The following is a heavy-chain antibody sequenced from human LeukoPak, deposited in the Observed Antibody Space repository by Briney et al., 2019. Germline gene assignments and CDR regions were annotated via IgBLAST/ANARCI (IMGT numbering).Heavy chain of an antibody. CDR3: ARGRWLANFDY. D-gene: IGHD5-24*01. CDR2: SIPIFGTS. J-gene: IGHJ4*02. V-gene: IGHV1-69*05. Sequence: GASVKVSCKASGGTFSSYAISWVRQAPGQGLEWMGGSIPIFGTSNYAQKFQGRVTITTDESTSTAYMELSSLRCEDTAVYYCARGRWLANFDYWGQGTLVTVSS. CDR1: GGTFSSYA.